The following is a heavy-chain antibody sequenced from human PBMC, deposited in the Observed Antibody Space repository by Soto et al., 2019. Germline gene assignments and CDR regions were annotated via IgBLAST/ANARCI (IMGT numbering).Heavy chain of an antibody. CDR1: GYTFTGYY. Sequence: ASVKVSCKASGYTFTGYYMHWVRQAPGQGLEWMGWINPNSGGTNYAQKFQGWVTMTRDTSISTAYMELSRLRSDDTAVYYCARAIESYYDFWSAFDYWGQGTLVTVSS. V-gene: IGHV1-2*04. J-gene: IGHJ4*02. D-gene: IGHD3-3*01. CDR2: INPNSGGT. CDR3: ARAIESYYDFWSAFDY.